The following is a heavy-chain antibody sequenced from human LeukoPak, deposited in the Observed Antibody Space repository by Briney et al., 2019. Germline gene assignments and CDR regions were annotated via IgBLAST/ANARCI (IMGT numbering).Heavy chain of an antibody. V-gene: IGHV1-8*01. Sequence: GASVKVSCKASGYTFTTYDINWVRQATGQGLEWMGWMNPDNGNTGYAQKFQGRVTMTRNTSISTAYMELSSLRSDDTAVYYCARGAYDLDYWGQGTLVTVSS. CDR2: MNPDNGNT. CDR1: GYTFTTYD. D-gene: IGHD2-21*01. J-gene: IGHJ4*02. CDR3: ARGAYDLDY.